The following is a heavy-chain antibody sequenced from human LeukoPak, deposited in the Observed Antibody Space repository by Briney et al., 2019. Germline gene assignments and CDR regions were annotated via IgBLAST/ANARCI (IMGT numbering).Heavy chain of an antibody. Sequence: GGSLRLSCAPSGFTFSTYAVGWVRQAPGKGLEWVSSISANGAGAYYADSVKGRATISRDNSKNTLYLQMNSLRADDTAIYYCARIGLTTSTFDYWGQGTLVTVSS. CDR3: ARIGLTTSTFDY. D-gene: IGHD3-3*01. J-gene: IGHJ4*02. V-gene: IGHV3-23*01. CDR2: ISANGAGA. CDR1: GFTFSTYA.